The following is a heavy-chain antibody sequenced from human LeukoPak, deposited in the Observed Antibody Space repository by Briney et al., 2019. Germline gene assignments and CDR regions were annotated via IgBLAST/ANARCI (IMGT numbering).Heavy chain of an antibody. J-gene: IGHJ1*01. CDR2: MYYSGST. CDR1: GGSISSSSHY. CDR3: ARGRSGGIPEYFQH. Sequence: SETLSLTCTVSGGSISSSSHYWGWIRQPPGKGLEWIGSMYYSGSTYYNPSLKSRVTISVDTSKNQFSLKLSSVTAADTAVYYCARGRSGGIPEYFQHWGQGTLVTVSS. D-gene: IGHD2-15*01. V-gene: IGHV4-39*07.